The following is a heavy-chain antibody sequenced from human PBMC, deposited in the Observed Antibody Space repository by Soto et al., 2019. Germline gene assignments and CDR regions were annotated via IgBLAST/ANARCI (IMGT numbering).Heavy chain of an antibody. D-gene: IGHD6-13*01. CDR3: AKDQGSSWYEIDY. J-gene: IGHJ4*02. V-gene: IGHV4-59*12. CDR2: IYYTGTT. CDR1: YASINNYH. Sequence: SETLSLTCTVSYASINNYHWTWIRQPPGKGLEWIAYIYYTGTTNFNPSLKSRVTISMDTSKNQFSLKLRSVTAADTAVYYCAKDQGSSWYEIDYWGQGTLVTVSS.